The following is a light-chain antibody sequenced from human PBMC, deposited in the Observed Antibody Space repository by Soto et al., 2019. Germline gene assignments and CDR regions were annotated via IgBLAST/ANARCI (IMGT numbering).Light chain of an antibody. Sequence: QSVLTQPPSVSGSPGQSITISCTGTSSDVGNYNYVSWYQHHPGKAPKVMIYEVRNRPSGASNRFSGSKSGNTASLTISGLQAEDEADYYCSSYSSTKTRVFGTGTKVTVL. CDR2: EVR. CDR1: SSDVGNYNY. CDR3: SSYSSTKTRV. J-gene: IGLJ1*01. V-gene: IGLV2-14*01.